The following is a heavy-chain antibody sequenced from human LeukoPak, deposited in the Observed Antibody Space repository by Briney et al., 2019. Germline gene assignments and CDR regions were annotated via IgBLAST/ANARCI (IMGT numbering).Heavy chain of an antibody. D-gene: IGHD2-15*01. Sequence: ASVKVSCKASGYTFTSYYMHWVRQAPGKGLEWMGGFDPEDGETIYAQKFQGRVTMTEDTSTDTAYMELSSLRSEDTAVYYCATGDCSGGSCYPVGDYRGQGTLVTVSS. CDR2: FDPEDGET. V-gene: IGHV1-24*01. CDR3: ATGDCSGGSCYPVGDY. CDR1: GYTFTSYY. J-gene: IGHJ4*02.